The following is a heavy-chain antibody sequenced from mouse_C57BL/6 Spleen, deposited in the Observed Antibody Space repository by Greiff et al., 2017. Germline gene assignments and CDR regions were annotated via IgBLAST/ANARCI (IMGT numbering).Heavy chain of an antibody. CDR3: ARRGDSSGYGAMDY. CDR2: IDPSDSET. V-gene: IGHV1-52*01. J-gene: IGHJ4*01. CDR1: GYTFTSYW. D-gene: IGHD3-2*02. Sequence: QVQLQQPGAELVRPGSSVKLSCKASGYTFTSYWMHWVKQRPIQGLEWIGNIDPSDSETHYNQKFKDKATLTVDKSSSTAYMQLSSLTSEDSAVYYCARRGDSSGYGAMDYWGQGTSVTVDS.